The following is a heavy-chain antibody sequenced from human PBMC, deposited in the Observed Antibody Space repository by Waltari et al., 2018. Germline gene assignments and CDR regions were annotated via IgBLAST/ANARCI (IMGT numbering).Heavy chain of an antibody. CDR2: INPSGGST. J-gene: IGHJ3*02. CDR1: GYTFTSHY. CDR3: AWEPESGAFDI. Sequence: QVQLVQSGAEVKKPGASVKVSCKASGYTFTSHYMHWVRQAPGQGLEWMGIINPSGGSTSYTQKFQGRVTMTRDTSTSTVYMELSSLRSEDTAVYYCAWEPESGAFDIWGQGTMVTVSS. V-gene: IGHV1-46*01. D-gene: IGHD1-1*01.